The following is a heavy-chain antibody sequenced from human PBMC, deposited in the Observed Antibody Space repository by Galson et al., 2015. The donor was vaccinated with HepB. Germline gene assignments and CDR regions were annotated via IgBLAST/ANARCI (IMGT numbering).Heavy chain of an antibody. J-gene: IGHJ6*02. CDR1: GFTFSSYG. D-gene: IGHD3-10*01. V-gene: IGHV3-30*18. CDR3: AKLPEWFGELRRYYGMDV. CDR2: ISYDGSNK. Sequence: SLRLSCAASGFTFSSYGMHWVRQAPGKGLEWVAVISYDGSNKYYADSVKGRFTISRNNSKNTLYLQMNSLRAEDTAVHYCAKLPEWFGELRRYYGMDVWGQGTTVTVSS.